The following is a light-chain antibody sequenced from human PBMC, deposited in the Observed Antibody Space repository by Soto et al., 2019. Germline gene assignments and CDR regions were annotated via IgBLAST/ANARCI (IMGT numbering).Light chain of an antibody. J-gene: IGKJ4*01. Sequence: EVVMTQSPATLSLSPGERATLSCRARQSVSSSLAWYQQKPGQVPRLLIYDASTRATGIPARFSGSGSGTEFTLSISSLQSEDFAVYYCQQYNNWPPLTFGGGTKVEIK. V-gene: IGKV3-15*01. CDR1: QSVSSS. CDR2: DAS. CDR3: QQYNNWPPLT.